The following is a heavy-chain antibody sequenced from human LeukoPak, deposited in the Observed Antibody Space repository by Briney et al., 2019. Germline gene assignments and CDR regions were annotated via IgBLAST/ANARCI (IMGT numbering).Heavy chain of an antibody. CDR3: ARLSITKRAVDV. D-gene: IGHD5-24*01. J-gene: IGHJ6*02. Sequence: PSETLSLTCSVSGDSISRGDSYWGWIRQAPSKGLEWIGSVYYVGRPYYNPSLNSLPVTMSVDSSKNQFSLKLTSVTATDTAVYYCARLSITKRAVDVWGHGTTVTVS. CDR1: GDSISRGDSY. V-gene: IGHV4-39*01. CDR2: VYYVGRP.